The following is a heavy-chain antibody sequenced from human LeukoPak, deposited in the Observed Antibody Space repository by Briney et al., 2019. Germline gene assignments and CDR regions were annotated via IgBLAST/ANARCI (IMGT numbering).Heavy chain of an antibody. J-gene: IGHJ4*02. D-gene: IGHD5-24*01. V-gene: IGHV3-23*01. CDR3: AKEQTVGDGHIDFEY. CDR2: ISGSAGTT. Sequence: GGSLRLSCAASGFIFSTYVMSWVRQAPGKGLEWVSGISGSAGTTYYADSVKGRFTISRDNSKNTLYLQMNSLRAEDTAVYYCAKEQTVGDGHIDFEYWGQGTLVTVSS. CDR1: GFIFSTYV.